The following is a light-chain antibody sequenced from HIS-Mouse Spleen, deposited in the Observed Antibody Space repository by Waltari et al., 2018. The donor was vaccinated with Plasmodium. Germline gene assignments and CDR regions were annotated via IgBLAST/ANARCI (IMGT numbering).Light chain of an antibody. CDR1: QLGDKY. J-gene: IGLJ2*01. CDR3: QAWDSSTAV. V-gene: IGLV3-1*01. Sequence: SYELTQPPSVSVSPGQTASITCPGDQLGDKYACWYQQKPGQSPVLVIYQDSKRSSGIPERFSGSNSGNTATLTISGTQAMDEADYYCQAWDSSTAVFGGGTKLTVL. CDR2: QDS.